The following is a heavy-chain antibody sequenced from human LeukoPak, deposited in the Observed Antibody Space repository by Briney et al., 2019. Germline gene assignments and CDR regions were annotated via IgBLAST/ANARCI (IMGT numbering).Heavy chain of an antibody. Sequence: GSLRLSCAASGFTFSSYWMSWVRQAPGKGLEWVANIKQDGSEKFYVDSVKGRFTISRDNDKNSLCLQMNSLRAEDTAVYYCARAVGATHFAYWGQGILVTVSS. V-gene: IGHV3-7*04. D-gene: IGHD1-26*01. CDR3: ARAVGATHFAY. CDR1: GFTFSSYW. J-gene: IGHJ4*02. CDR2: IKQDGSEK.